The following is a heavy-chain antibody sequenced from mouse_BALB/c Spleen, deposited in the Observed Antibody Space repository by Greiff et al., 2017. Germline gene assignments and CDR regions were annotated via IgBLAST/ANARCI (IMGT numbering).Heavy chain of an antibody. CDR1: GFTFSSYA. J-gene: IGHJ2*01. V-gene: IGHV5-9-3*01. Sequence: EVQLVESGGGLVKPGGSLKLSCAASGFTFSSYAMSWVRQTPEKRLEWVATISSGGSYTYYPDSVKGRFTISRDNAKNTLYLQMSSLRSEDTAMYYCARQEGTTVVADYWGQGTTLTVSS. CDR3: ARQEGTTVVADY. D-gene: IGHD1-1*01. CDR2: ISSGGSYT.